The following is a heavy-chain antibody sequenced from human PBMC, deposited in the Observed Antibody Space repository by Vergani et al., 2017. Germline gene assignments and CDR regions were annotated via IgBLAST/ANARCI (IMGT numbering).Heavy chain of an antibody. CDR2: IYYSGST. D-gene: IGHD2-21*02. Sequence: QLQESGPGLVKPSETLSLTCTVSNDSVSNTFYYWGWIRQTPGKGLEWIGSIYYSGSTYYNPSLESRVTMSVDTSKSQFSLKLSSVTAADTAVYYCARVGHLVAVTGEGPSLDLWGRGTLVTVSS. CDR1: NDSVSNTFYY. V-gene: IGHV4-39*01. J-gene: IGHJ2*01. CDR3: ARVGHLVAVTGEGPSLDL.